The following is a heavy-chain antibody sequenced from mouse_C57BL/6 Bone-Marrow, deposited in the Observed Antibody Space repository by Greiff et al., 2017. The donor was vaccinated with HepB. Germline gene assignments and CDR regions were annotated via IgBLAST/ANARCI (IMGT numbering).Heavy chain of an antibody. Sequence: EVNVVESEGGLVQPGSSMKLSCTASGFTFSDYYMAWVRQVPEKGLEWVANINYDGSSTYYLDSLKSRFIISRDNAKNILYLQMSSLKSEDTATYYCARDLGRGFDYWGQGTTLTVSS. CDR1: GFTFSDYY. CDR3: ARDLGRGFDY. D-gene: IGHD4-1*01. J-gene: IGHJ2*01. CDR2: INYDGSST. V-gene: IGHV5-16*01.